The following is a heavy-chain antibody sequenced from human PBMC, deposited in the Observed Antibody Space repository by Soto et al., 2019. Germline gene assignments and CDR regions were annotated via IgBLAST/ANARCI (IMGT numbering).Heavy chain of an antibody. Sequence: SETLSLTCGVSGYSLNSGYYWGRIRQPPGKGLEWIGSIHHSVITYYSPSLRSRLSLSVDTSKNQFSLKLTSVTAADTAVYYCARAYYDGNNYRTRGWFDPWGQGXLVTVYS. V-gene: IGHV4-38-2*01. CDR2: IHHSVIT. J-gene: IGHJ5*02. CDR3: ARAYYDGNNYRTRGWFDP. CDR1: GYSLNSGYY. D-gene: IGHD3-16*01.